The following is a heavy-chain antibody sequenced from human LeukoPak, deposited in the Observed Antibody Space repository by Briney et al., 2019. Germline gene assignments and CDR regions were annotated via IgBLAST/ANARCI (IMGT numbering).Heavy chain of an antibody. CDR2: ISGSGGST. V-gene: IGHV3-23*01. J-gene: IGHJ4*02. CDR3: ATDSGGTEIGSY. CDR1: GFTFSSYA. D-gene: IGHD2-15*01. Sequence: HAGGSLRLSCAASGFTFSSYAMSWVRQAPGKGLEWVSAISGSGGSTYYADSVKGRFTISRDNSKNTLYLQMNSLRVEDTAVYYCATDSGGTEIGSYWGQGTLVTVSS.